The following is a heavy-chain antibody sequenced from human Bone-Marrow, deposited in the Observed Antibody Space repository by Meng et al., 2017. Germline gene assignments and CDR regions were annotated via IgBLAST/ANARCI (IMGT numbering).Heavy chain of an antibody. J-gene: IGHJ4*02. V-gene: IGHV4-4*02. D-gene: IGHD4-17*01. CDR3: ARPDYGDYLYYFDY. CDR1: GGSISSSNC. Sequence: QVQLQESGPGLVKPSGTLSLTCAVSGGSISSSNCWSWVRQSPGKGLEWIGEIYQSGSTNYNPSLKSRVTISVDKSKNQFSLKLSSVTAADTAVYYCARPDYGDYLYYFDYWGQGALVTVSS. CDR2: IYQSGST.